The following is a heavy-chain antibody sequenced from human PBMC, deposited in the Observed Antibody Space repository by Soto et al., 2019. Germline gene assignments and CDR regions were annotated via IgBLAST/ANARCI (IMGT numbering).Heavy chain of an antibody. CDR3: ARESGSYRTDAFDI. CDR1: GFTFSSYW. J-gene: IGHJ3*02. Sequence: GFTFSSYWMHWVRQAPGKGLVWVSRINSDGSSTSYADSVKGRFTISRDNAKNTLYLQMNSLRAEDTAVYYCARESGSYRTDAFDIWGQGTMVTVSS. V-gene: IGHV3-74*01. D-gene: IGHD1-26*01. CDR2: INSDGSST.